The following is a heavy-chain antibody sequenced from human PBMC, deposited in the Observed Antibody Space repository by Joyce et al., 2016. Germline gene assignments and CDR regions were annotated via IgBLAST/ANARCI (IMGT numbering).Heavy chain of an antibody. CDR1: GFTFSSYG. Sequence: QVQLVESGGGVVQPGKSLRLSCAASGFTFSSYGIHWVRQAPGKGLEWLAVSSHDGSNKYYTDSVNGRFTITRDNSKNTLYVQMNSLRAEDTAVYYCAKDIKRLDGWYVFDYWGQGTLVTVSS. CDR3: AKDIKRLDGWYVFDY. J-gene: IGHJ4*02. V-gene: IGHV3-30*18. CDR2: SSHDGSNK. D-gene: IGHD6-19*01.